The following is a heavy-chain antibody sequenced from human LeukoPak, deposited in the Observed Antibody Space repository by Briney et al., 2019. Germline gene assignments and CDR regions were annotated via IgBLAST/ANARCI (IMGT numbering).Heavy chain of an antibody. CDR2: ISFSGVT. J-gene: IGHJ4*02. V-gene: IGHV1-2*02. CDR1: GYPFTSYY. D-gene: IGHD3-3*01. Sequence: ASVKVSCKTSGYPFTSYYIQWLRQAPGQGLEWMGWISFSGVTKYAEKLRGRVTLTRDTSRATAYVELTGLTSDDTAVYYCARDLRLFDYWGQGTLVTVSS. CDR3: ARDLRLFDY.